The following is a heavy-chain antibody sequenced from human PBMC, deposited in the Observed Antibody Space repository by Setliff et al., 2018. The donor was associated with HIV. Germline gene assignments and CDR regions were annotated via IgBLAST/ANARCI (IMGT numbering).Heavy chain of an antibody. CDR1: GYSLSIGYY. CDR2: FYYSGNT. V-gene: IGHV4-38-2*01. D-gene: IGHD6-13*01. Sequence: SETLSLTCAVSGYSLSIGYYWGWIRQAPGKGLEWIGSFYYSGNTYYNPSLQSRITISVDTSKNQFSLKLSSVTAADTAVYYCTRTNPLAAPPFDFWGQGTLVTVSS. J-gene: IGHJ4*02. CDR3: TRTNPLAAPPFDF.